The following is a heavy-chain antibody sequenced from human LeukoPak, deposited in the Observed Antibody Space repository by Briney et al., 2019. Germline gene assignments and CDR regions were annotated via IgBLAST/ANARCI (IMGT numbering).Heavy chain of an antibody. V-gene: IGHV3-21*01. D-gene: IGHD4-17*01. CDR1: GFTFSSYE. CDR2: ISSSSSYI. CDR3: AGYGDYFSLYNWFDP. Sequence: GRSLRLSCAASGFTFSSYEMNWVRQAPGKGLEWVSSISSSSSYIYYADSVKGRFTISRDNAKNSLYLQMNSLRAEDTAVYYCAGYGDYFSLYNWFDPWGQGTLVTVSS. J-gene: IGHJ5*02.